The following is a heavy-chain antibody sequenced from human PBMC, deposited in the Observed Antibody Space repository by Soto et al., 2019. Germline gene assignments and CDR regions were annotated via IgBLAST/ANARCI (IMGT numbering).Heavy chain of an antibody. J-gene: IGHJ4*02. CDR1: GYTLPEFF. V-gene: IGHV1-24*01. CDR2: FDPEDGET. D-gene: IGHD1-7*01. Sequence: GAPGKVSCKVSGYTLPEFFLHWGRPAPGKGLEWMGGFDPEDGETIYAQKFQGRVTMTEDTSTDTAYMELSSLRSEDTAVYYCATSNDYNWNYGPFDYWGQGTLVTVSS. CDR3: ATSNDYNWNYGPFDY.